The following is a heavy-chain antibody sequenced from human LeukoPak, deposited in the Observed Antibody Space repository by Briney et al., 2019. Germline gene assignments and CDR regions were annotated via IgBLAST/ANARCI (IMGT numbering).Heavy chain of an antibody. CDR2: IYYSGST. V-gene: IGHV4-59*01. J-gene: IGHJ1*01. Sequence: SETLSLTCTVSGGSISSYYWSWIRQPPGKGLEWIGYIYYSGSTNYNPSLKSRVTISVDTSKNRFSLKLSSVTAADTAVYYCASQKGSSGYLLYFQHWGQGTLVTVSS. CDR3: ASQKGSSGYLLYFQH. D-gene: IGHD3-22*01. CDR1: GGSISSYY.